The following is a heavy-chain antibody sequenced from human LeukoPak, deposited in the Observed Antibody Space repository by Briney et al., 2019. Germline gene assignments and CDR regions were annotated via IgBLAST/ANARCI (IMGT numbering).Heavy chain of an antibody. V-gene: IGHV3-23*01. CDR2: ISGSGYGT. CDR3: AKDLSCVTIVQGGCNWFDP. J-gene: IGHJ5*02. D-gene: IGHD3-10*01. Sequence: GGSLRLSCAASGFAFSNYAMSWVRQAPGTGLEWVSAISGSGYGTFYADSVKGRFTISRDNSKNTLYLQMNSLRAEDTALYYCAKDLSCVTIVQGGCNWFDPWGQGTLVTVSS. CDR1: GFAFSNYA.